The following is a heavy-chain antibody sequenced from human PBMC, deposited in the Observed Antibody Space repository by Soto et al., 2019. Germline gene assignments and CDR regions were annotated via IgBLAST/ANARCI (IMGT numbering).Heavy chain of an antibody. Sequence: VASVKVSCKASGGTFSSYAISWVRQAPGQGLEWMGGIIPIFGTANYAQKFQGRVTITADKSTSTAYMELSSLRSEDTAVYYCARDNHGDYVGWFDPWGQGTLVTVSS. J-gene: IGHJ5*02. V-gene: IGHV1-69*06. CDR3: ARDNHGDYVGWFDP. CDR2: IIPIFGTA. CDR1: GGTFSSYA. D-gene: IGHD4-17*01.